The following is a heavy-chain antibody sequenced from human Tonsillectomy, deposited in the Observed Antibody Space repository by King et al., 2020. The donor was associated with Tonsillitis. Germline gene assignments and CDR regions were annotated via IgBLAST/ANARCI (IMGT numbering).Heavy chain of an antibody. CDR1: GGSISSGGYY. D-gene: IGHD2-2*01. J-gene: IGHJ3*02. V-gene: IGHV4-31*03. CDR2: IYYSGST. Sequence: MQLQESGPGLVKPSQTLSLTCTVSGGSISSGGYYWSWIRQHPGQGLEWIGYIYYSGSTYYNPSLKSRVTISVDTSKNQFSLKLSSVTAADTAVYYCARVPYCSSTSCYRPNAFDIWGQGTMVTVSS. CDR3: ARVPYCSSTSCYRPNAFDI.